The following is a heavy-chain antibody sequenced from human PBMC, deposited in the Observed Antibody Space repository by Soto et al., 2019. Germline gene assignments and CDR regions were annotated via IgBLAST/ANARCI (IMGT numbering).Heavy chain of an antibody. CDR2: ISAYNGET. V-gene: IGHV1-18*01. CDR1: GYTFSNYG. D-gene: IGHD1-26*01. Sequence: QVQLVQSGPEVKKPGASEKVSCKASGYTFSNYGISWMRQVPGQGLEWMGWISAYNGETKYAQKFQGRVSMTTDTSTNTAYMELGSLRSDDTAVYYCARASGTGVGTTSYWGQGTLVTVSS. J-gene: IGHJ4*02. CDR3: ARASGTGVGTTSY.